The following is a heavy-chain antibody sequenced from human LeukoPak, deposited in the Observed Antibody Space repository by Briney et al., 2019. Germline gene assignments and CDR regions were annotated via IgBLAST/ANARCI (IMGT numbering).Heavy chain of an antibody. CDR1: GFIFGDYA. CDR2: IRGRVYGATT. J-gene: IGHJ4*02. CDR3: SRERAGVFQY. V-gene: IGHV3-49*04. Sequence: PGRSLRLSCTTSGFIFGDYAMSWVRQAPGKGLEWVSLIRGRVYGATTEYAAFVKGRFAMSRDDSKSIAYLQMNSLKSEDTAMYYCSRERAGVFQYWGQGILVTVSS.